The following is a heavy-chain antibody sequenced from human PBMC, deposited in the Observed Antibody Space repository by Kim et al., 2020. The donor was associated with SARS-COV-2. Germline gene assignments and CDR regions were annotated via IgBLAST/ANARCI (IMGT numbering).Heavy chain of an antibody. D-gene: IGHD3-10*01. CDR2: ST. CDR3: AIDFGDYYFDY. J-gene: IGHJ4*02. Sequence: STYYSTSFKSRVTISVDTSKNQFSLRLSSMTAADTALYYCAIDFGDYYFDYWGQGTLVTISS. V-gene: IGHV4-39*02.